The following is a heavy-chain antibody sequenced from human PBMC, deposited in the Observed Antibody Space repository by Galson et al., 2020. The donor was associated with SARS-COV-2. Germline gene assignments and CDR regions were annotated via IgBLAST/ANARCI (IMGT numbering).Heavy chain of an antibody. CDR2: ISDSGSNM. CDR3: ARRSVYFDS. Sequence: GGSLRLSCAASGLTFRNYYMSWIRQAPGRGLEWLSYISDSGSNMDYADSVKGRFTISRDNGKNSLYLQMNSLRAEDTAVYYCARRSVYFDSWGQGTLVTVSS. J-gene: IGHJ4*02. V-gene: IGHV3-11*01. CDR1: GLTFRNYY.